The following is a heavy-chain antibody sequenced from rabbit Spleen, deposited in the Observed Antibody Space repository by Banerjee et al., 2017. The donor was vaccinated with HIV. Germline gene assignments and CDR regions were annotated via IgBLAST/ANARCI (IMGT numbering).Heavy chain of an antibody. CDR3: AREDVGNHGHDL. CDR1: GFTISNYW. V-gene: IGHV1S7*01. CDR2: IYPITETT. D-gene: IGHD3-1*01. Sequence: QLEESGGRLVQPGGSLTLSCKAYGFTISNYWMNWVRQAPGKGLEWIGIIYPITETTYYANWVNGRFTISSDNAQNTVDLQMNSLTAADTATYFCAREDVGNHGHDLWGPGTLVTVS. J-gene: IGHJ4*01.